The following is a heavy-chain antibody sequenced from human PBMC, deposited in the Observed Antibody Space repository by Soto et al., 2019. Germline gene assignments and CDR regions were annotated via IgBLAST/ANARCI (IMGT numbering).Heavy chain of an antibody. CDR3: VRWNGFGDR. Sequence: EVQLLESGGGLVQPGGSLRLSCAVSGFIISDYGVTWVRQAPGKGLEWVTGISGGGAGTFYADSVKRRFTISRDDPKNTAYLQMNSLGAEDTSVYYCVRWNGFGDRWGQGTLVTVSS. CDR2: ISGGGAGT. J-gene: IGHJ5*02. CDR1: GFIISDYG. V-gene: IGHV3-23*01. D-gene: IGHD1-1*01.